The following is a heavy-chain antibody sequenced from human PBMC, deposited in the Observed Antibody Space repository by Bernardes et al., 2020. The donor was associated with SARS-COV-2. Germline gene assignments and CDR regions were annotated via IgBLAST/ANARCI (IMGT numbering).Heavy chain of an antibody. CDR2: ISSTSSTI. J-gene: IGHJ4*02. CDR3: ASAPGAYFDY. D-gene: IGHD7-27*01. CDR1: GFTFSSYS. Sequence: GGSLRLSCTASGFTFSSYSMNWVRQAPGKGLEWVSYISSTSSTIYYADSVKGRFTISRDNAKNSLYLQMNSLRDEDTAVYYCASAPGAYFDYWGQGTLVTVSS. V-gene: IGHV3-48*02.